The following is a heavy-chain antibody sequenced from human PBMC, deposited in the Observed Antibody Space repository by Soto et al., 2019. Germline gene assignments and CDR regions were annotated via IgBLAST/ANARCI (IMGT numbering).Heavy chain of an antibody. CDR1: GFTFSSYG. V-gene: IGHV3-30*18. Sequence: GGSLRLSCAASGFTFSSYGMHWVRQAPGKGLEWVAVISYDGSNKYYADSVKGRFTISRDNSKNTLYLQMNSLRAEDTAVYYCAKDARGAIRHYYYGMDVWGQGTTVTVSS. J-gene: IGHJ6*02. D-gene: IGHD3-10*01. CDR3: AKDARGAIRHYYYGMDV. CDR2: ISYDGSNK.